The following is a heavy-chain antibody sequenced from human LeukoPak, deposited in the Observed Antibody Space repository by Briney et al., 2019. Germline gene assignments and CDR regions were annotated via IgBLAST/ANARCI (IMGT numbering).Heavy chain of an antibody. CDR2: IIPGGGGA. J-gene: IGHJ4*02. D-gene: IGHD6-6*01. V-gene: IGHV1-46*01. CDR1: GYSFLSYY. Sequence: ASVKVSCKASGYSFLSYYLHWVRQAPGQGLEWMGMIIPGGGGASYAQKFRGRVTMTTDMSTNSVNMELNSLTSEDTAEYYCARGGDSHYSSSSRFDNWGQGTLVTVSS. CDR3: ARGGDSHYSSSSRFDN.